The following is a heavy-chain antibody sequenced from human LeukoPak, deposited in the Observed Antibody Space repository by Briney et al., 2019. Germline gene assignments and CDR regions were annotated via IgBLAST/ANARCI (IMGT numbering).Heavy chain of an antibody. CDR3: ARVRNTPGGYYYYGMDV. CDR2: IGAYNGNT. V-gene: IGHV1-18*01. CDR1: GYTFTSYG. D-gene: IGHD1-1*01. J-gene: IGHJ6*02. Sequence: GASVKVSFKASGYTFTSYGISWVRQAPGQGLEWMGWIGAYNGNTNYAQKLQGRVTMTTDTSTSTAYMELRSLRSDDTAVYYCARVRNTPGGYYYYGMDVWGQGTTVTVSS.